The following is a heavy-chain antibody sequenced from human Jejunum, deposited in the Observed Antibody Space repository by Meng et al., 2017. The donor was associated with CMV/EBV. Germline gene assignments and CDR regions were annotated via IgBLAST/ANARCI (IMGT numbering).Heavy chain of an antibody. V-gene: IGHV1-2*02. CDR3: ARVLWFGDYSLSY. CDR1: GYTFSAYN. CDR2: IFPNTCGT. J-gene: IGHJ4*02. D-gene: IGHD3-10*01. Sequence: VQAWLSSPEVKNHGDSLKVSSKASGYTFSAYNLHWVRQAPGNGLAWMGWIFPNTCGTNYEQQFQGRVTMTSETSITTAYMELSGLTSDDTAVYYCARVLWFGDYSLSYWGQGTLVTVSS.